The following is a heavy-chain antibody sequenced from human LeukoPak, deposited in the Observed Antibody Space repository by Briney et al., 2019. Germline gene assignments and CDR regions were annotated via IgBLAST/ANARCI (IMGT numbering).Heavy chain of an antibody. V-gene: IGHV1-18*01. D-gene: IGHD3-10*01. J-gene: IGHJ4*02. CDR2: ISAYNGNI. CDR3: GRSFGNYYGSGSPPLYFDY. Sequence: ASVKVSCKASGYTFTNYGISWERQAPGQGLEWMGWISAYNGNIKYAQKFQGRVTMTTDTSTSTAYMELRSLRIDDTAVYYCGRSFGNYYGSGSPPLYFDYWGQGTLVTVSS. CDR1: GYTFTNYG.